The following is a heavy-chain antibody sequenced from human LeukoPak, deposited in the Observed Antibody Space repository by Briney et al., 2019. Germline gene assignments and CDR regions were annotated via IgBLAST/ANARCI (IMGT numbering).Heavy chain of an antibody. V-gene: IGHV3-23*01. CDR3: AKDPGVVPAAIY. D-gene: IGHD2-2*01. CDR1: GFTFSSYA. CDR2: ISGSGGST. Sequence: GGSLRLSCAASGFTFSSYAMSWVCQAPGKGLEWVSAISGSGGSTYYADSVKGRFTISRGNSKNTLYLQMNSLRAEDTAVYYCAKDPGVVPAAIYWGQGTLVTVSS. J-gene: IGHJ4*02.